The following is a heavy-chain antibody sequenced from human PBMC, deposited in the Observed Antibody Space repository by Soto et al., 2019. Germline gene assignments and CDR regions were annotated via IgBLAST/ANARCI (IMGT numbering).Heavy chain of an antibody. CDR3: ARSLTGDRRWFDP. D-gene: IGHD7-27*01. Sequence: QVQLQESGPGLVKPSQTLSLTCTVSGGSISSGGYYWSWIRQHPGKGLEWIGYIYYSGSTYYNPSLESRVTLSLDTSKNQFSLKLTSVTAADTAVDYCARSLTGDRRWFDPWGQGTVVTVSS. V-gene: IGHV4-31*03. CDR1: GGSISSGGYY. CDR2: IYYSGST. J-gene: IGHJ5*02.